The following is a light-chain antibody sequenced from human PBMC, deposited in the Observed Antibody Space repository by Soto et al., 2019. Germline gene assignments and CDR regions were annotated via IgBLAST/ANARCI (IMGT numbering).Light chain of an antibody. Sequence: EIVLTQSPATLSLSPGERATLSCRASQSVSSDLAWYQQKPGQAPRLLIYDASNRATGIPARFSGSGSGTDFTLTISSLEPEDFAVYYCPQRSNWGFGGGTKVEIK. CDR2: DAS. V-gene: IGKV3-11*01. J-gene: IGKJ4*01. CDR1: QSVSSD. CDR3: PQRSNWG.